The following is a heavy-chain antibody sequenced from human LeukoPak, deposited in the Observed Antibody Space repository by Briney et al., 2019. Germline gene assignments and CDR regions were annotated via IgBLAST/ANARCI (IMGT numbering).Heavy chain of an antibody. J-gene: IGHJ4*02. V-gene: IGHV4-4*02. CDR2: IYHGGST. D-gene: IGHD3-22*01. CDR1: GDSISSNNW. CDR3: ARGLKVVVHRAGFDY. Sequence: SETLSLTCAVSGDSISSNNWWSWVRQPPGKGLEWIGEIYHGGSTNYNPPLKSRVTISVDRSKNQFSLRLSSVTAADTAAYYCARGLKVVVHRAGFDYWGQGTLVTVSS.